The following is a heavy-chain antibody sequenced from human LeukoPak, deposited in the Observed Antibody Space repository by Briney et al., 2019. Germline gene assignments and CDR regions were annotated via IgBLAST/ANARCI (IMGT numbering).Heavy chain of an antibody. J-gene: IGHJ6*02. CDR2: IYYRGST. CDR3: ARVKPLVGAAYYYAMDV. Sequence: SETLSLTCTVSGGSISSYYWNWIRQPPGKGLEWIGYIYYRGSTNYNPSLKSRVTISVDTSRNQFSLKLSSVTAADTAVYYCARVKPLVGAAYYYAMDVWGPGTTVTVSS. CDR1: GGSISSYY. D-gene: IGHD1-26*01. V-gene: IGHV4-59*01.